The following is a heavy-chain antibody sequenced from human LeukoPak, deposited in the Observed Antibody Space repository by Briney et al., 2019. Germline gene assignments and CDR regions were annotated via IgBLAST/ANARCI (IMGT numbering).Heavy chain of an antibody. CDR2: IYTSGST. J-gene: IGHJ4*02. CDR3: ARDPYYYDSSGFDY. V-gene: IGHV4-61*02. CDR1: GGSISSGSYY. Sequence: SQTLSLTCTVSGGSISSGSYYWRWIRQPAGKGLEWIGRIYTSGSTNYNPSLKSRVTISVDTSKNQFSLKLSSVTAADTAVYYCARDPYYYDSSGFDYWGQGTLVTVSS. D-gene: IGHD3-22*01.